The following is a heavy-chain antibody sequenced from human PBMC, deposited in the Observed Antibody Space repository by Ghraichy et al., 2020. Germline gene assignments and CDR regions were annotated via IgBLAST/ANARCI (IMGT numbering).Heavy chain of an antibody. Sequence: SETLSLTCAVYGGSFSGYYCCWIRQPPATGLELIGEINHSESTNYNPSLKLRVTVSVDTSMNQFSLKLSSVTAADTAVYYCARGPHNYGMDVWGQGTTVTVSS. CDR1: GGSFSGYY. CDR3: ARGPHNYGMDV. J-gene: IGHJ6*02. V-gene: IGHV4-34*01. CDR2: INHSEST.